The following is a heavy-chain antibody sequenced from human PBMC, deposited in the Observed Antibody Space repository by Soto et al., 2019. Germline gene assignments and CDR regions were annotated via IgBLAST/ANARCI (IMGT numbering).Heavy chain of an antibody. CDR2: ISGSGGST. V-gene: IGHV3-23*01. J-gene: IGHJ6*02. D-gene: IGHD2-2*01. Sequence: GGSLRLSCAASGFTFSSYAMSWVRQAPGKGLEWVSAISGSGGSTYYADSVKGRFTISRDNSKNTLYLQMNSLRAEDTAVYYCATDLVVVPAAMLEDGMDVWGQGTTVTVS. CDR1: GFTFSSYA. CDR3: ATDLVVVPAAMLEDGMDV.